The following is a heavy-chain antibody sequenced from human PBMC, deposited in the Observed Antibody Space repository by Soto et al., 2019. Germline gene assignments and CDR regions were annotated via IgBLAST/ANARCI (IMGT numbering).Heavy chain of an antibody. V-gene: IGHV6-1*01. Sequence: QLQQSGPGLVQPSQTLSLTCVISCVSVSRNTAAWTWIRQSSSGGIEWPGRTYYRSRWYNDYAVSVRRRITINPGTSEIQLALTFYSVTPEDTAVYYCAGTTSSQWYYMDGWGRGTTGTVSS. J-gene: IGHJ6*03. CDR1: CVSVSRNTAA. CDR2: TYYRSRWYN. D-gene: IGHD1-7*01. CDR3: AGTTSSQWYYMDG.